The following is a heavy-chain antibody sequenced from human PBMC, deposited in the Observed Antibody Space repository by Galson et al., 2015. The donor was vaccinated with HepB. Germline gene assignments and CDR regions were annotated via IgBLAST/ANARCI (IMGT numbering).Heavy chain of an antibody. Sequence: SVKVSCKASGYSFISFGISWVRQAPGQGLEWVGWVSAYNGDTNYGQKFQGRVTMTTDASTTTAYMELRGLRSDDTAVYYCARDHIPAAGNYYGMDVWGQGTTVTVPS. CDR1: GYSFISFG. D-gene: IGHD6-13*01. CDR3: ARDHIPAAGNYYGMDV. J-gene: IGHJ6*02. V-gene: IGHV1-18*04. CDR2: VSAYNGDT.